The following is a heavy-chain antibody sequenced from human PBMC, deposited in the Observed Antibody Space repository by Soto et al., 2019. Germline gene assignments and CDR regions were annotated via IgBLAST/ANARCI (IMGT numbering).Heavy chain of an antibody. J-gene: IGHJ6*02. Sequence: GASVKVSCKASGYTFTSYGISWVRQATGQGLEWMGWISPYNDDTKYAQKLQGRVTMTTDTSTRTAYMNLRGLRSDDTAVYYCARGVYYDSSGSRNYHYYGLDVWGRGTTVTVSS. D-gene: IGHD3-22*01. V-gene: IGHV1-18*01. CDR2: ISPYNDDT. CDR3: ARGVYYDSSGSRNYHYYGLDV. CDR1: GYTFTSYG.